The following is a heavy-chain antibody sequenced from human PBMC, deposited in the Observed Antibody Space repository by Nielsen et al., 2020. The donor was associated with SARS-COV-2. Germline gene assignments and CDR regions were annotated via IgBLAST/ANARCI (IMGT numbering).Heavy chain of an antibody. CDR2: IYHGGST. D-gene: IGHD2/OR15-2a*01. CDR3: ARELSDCNESPCHRLGFDP. CDR1: GASITSQNW. Sequence: SETLSLTCSVSGASITSQNWWSWVRQPPGKGLEWIGQIYHGGSTNYNPSLKSRVTMSVDKSNNRFSLKLNSVNAADTAIYFCARELSDCNESPCHRLGFDPWGQGTLVTVSS. J-gene: IGHJ5*02. V-gene: IGHV4-4*02.